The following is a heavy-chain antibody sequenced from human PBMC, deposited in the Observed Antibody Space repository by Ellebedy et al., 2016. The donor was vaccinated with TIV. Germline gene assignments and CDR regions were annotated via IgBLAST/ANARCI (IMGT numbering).Heavy chain of an antibody. CDR1: GFSFSTYG. CDR2: IWYDGFNK. CDR3: AREQSPYYEILTGSFDY. D-gene: IGHD3-9*01. J-gene: IGHJ4*02. V-gene: IGHV3-33*01. Sequence: GESLKISCAASGFSFSTYGMHWVRQAPGQGLEWVAVIWYDGFNKDYADSVKGRFTISRDNSKSTLYLEMKSLRVEDTDVYYCAREQSPYYEILTGSFDYWGQGALVTVSS.